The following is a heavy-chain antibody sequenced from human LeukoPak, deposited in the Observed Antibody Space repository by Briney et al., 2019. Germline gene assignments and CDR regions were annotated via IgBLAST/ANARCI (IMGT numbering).Heavy chain of an antibody. Sequence: GGSLGLSWAASGFTVSSNYMSWVRQMPGKGLEWMGIIYPGDSDTRYSPSFQGQVTISADKSISTAYLHWSNLKASDTAMYYCARRDGSYLGVDYWGQGTLVTVSS. J-gene: IGHJ4*02. CDR2: IYPGDSDT. D-gene: IGHD1-26*01. CDR1: GFTVSSNY. V-gene: IGHV5-51*01. CDR3: ARRDGSYLGVDY.